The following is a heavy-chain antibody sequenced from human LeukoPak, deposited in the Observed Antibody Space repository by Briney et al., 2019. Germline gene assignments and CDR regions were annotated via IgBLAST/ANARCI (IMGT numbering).Heavy chain of an antibody. CDR2: IKQDGSEK. CDR1: GFTFSSYW. D-gene: IGHD5-18*01. CDR3: ARGSSEYSYGLDY. V-gene: IGHV3-7*03. J-gene: IGHJ4*02. Sequence: GGSLRLSCAASGFTFSSYWMSWVRQAPGKGLEWVANIKQDGSEKYYVDSVKGRFTISRDNAKNSLYLQMNSLRAEDTAVYYCARGSSEYSYGLDYWGQGTLVTVSS.